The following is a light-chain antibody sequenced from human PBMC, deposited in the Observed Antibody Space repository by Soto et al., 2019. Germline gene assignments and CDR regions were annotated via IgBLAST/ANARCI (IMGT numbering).Light chain of an antibody. J-gene: IGLJ2*01. Sequence: QSVLAQPPSASGTPGQRVTISCSGNNSNIGRNDVTWYQQVPGTAPQCLIYSNDQRPSGVPDRISGSRSGTSASLAISGLQSGDEAEYYCAAWDDTLRARVFGGGTKVTVL. CDR1: NSNIGRND. V-gene: IGLV1-44*01. CDR3: AAWDDTLRARV. CDR2: SND.